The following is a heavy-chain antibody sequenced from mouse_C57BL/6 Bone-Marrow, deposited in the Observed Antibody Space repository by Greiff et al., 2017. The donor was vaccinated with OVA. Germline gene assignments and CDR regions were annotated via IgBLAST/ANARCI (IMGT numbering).Heavy chain of an antibody. J-gene: IGHJ1*03. V-gene: IGHV2-9-1*01. Sequence: QVQLKESGPGLVAPSQSLSITCTVSGFSLTSYAISWVRQPPGKGLEWLGVIWTGGGTTYNSALKSRLSISKDNSKSQVFLKMNSLQTDDTARYYCARTLITTDWYFDVWGTGTTVTVSS. CDR2: IWTGGGT. D-gene: IGHD1-1*01. CDR1: GFSLTSYA. CDR3: ARTLITTDWYFDV.